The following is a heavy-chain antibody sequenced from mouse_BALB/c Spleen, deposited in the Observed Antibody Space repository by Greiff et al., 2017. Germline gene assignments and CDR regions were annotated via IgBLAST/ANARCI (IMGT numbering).Heavy chain of an antibody. V-gene: IGHV14-3*02. CDR2: IDPANGNT. J-gene: IGHJ2*01. D-gene: IGHD2-1*01. CDR1: GFNIKDTY. Sequence: VQLKQSGAELVKPGASVKLSCTASGFNIKDTYMHWVKQRPEQGLEWIGRIDPANGNTKYDPKFQGKATITADTSSNTAYLQLSSLTSEDTAVYYCATPYGNYYFDYWGQGTTLTVSS. CDR3: ATPYGNYYFDY.